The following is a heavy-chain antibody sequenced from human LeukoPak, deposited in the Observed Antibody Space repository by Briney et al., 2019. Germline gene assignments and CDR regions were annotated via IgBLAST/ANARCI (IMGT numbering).Heavy chain of an antibody. V-gene: IGHV3-33*01. CDR3: ARDSGPHYYDSSGYSNY. D-gene: IGHD3-22*01. J-gene: IGHJ4*02. CDR2: IWYDGSNK. CDR1: GFTFSSYG. Sequence: PGRSLRLSCAASGFTFSSYGMHWVRQAPGKGLEWVAVIWYDGSNKYYADSVKGRFTISRDNSKNTLYLQMNSLRAEDTAVYYCARDSGPHYYDSSGYSNYWGQGTLVTVSS.